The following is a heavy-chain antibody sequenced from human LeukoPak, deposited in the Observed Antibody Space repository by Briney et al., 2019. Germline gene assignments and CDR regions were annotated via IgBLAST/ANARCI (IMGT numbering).Heavy chain of an antibody. V-gene: IGHV3-21*04. CDR3: AKSPDVAGTGRFDY. D-gene: IGHD6-19*01. CDR1: EFSFSSYS. CDR2: ISSSSYI. J-gene: IGHJ4*02. Sequence: GGSLRLSCAASEFSFSSYSMNWVRQPPGKGLEWVSSISSSSYIYYADSVRGRFTISRDNAKNSLYLQMNSLRAEDTAVYYCAKSPDVAGTGRFDYWGQGTLVTGSS.